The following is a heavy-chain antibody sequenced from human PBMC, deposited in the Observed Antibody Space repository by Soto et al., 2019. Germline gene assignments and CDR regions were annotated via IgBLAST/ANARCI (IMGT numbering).Heavy chain of an antibody. D-gene: IGHD2-2*01. CDR3: ATGSLLIVLVPAATQGPYYYGMDV. CDR1: GGTFSSYA. V-gene: IGHV1-69*12. J-gene: IGHJ6*02. Sequence: QVQLVQSGAEVKKPGSSVKVSCKASGGTFSSYAISWVRQAPGQGLEWMGGIIPIFGTANYAQKFQGRVTITADESTSTAYMELGSLRSEDTAVYYCATGSLLIVLVPAATQGPYYYGMDVWGQGTTVTVSS. CDR2: IIPIFGTA.